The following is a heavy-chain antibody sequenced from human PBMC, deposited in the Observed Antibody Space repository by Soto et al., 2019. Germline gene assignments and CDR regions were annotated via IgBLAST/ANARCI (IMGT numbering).Heavy chain of an antibody. CDR1: GGSISSYY. J-gene: IGHJ6*02. V-gene: IGHV4-4*07. Sequence: QVQMQESGPGLVKPSETLSLTCTVSGGSISSYYWSWIRQPAGKGLEWIGRIYISGSTNYNPSLKSRVTMSVDTYKNGISLKLSSVTAADTAVYYCARDEGGYCSSTSCYGFYYGMDVWGQGTTVTVSS. CDR3: ARDEGGYCSSTSCYGFYYGMDV. D-gene: IGHD2-2*01. CDR2: IYISGST.